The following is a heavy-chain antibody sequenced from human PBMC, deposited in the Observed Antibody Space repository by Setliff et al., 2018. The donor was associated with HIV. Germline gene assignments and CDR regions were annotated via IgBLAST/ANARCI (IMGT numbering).Heavy chain of an antibody. V-gene: IGHV3-11*04. J-gene: IGHJ4*02. D-gene: IGHD3-22*01. CDR3: ARDSRFSSDYGDFDY. Sequence: GGSLRLSCAASGFTFSDFYMSWIRQAPGKGLEWVSYISSSGSTIYYSDSVMGRFTISRDNAKNSLYLQMNSLRAEDTAVYYCARDSRFSSDYGDFDYWGQGALVTVSS. CDR1: GFTFSDFY. CDR2: ISSSGSTI.